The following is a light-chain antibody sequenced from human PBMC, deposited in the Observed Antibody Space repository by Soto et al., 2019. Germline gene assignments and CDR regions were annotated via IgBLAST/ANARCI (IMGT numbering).Light chain of an antibody. CDR2: DAS. Sequence: EVVMTQSPATLSVSPGERVTFSCRASQSVTTNLAWYQHKPGQSPRLLISDASTRASGIPRRFSGSGSGTEFTITIARLQSTDFEVYYCQQYDRWPVTFGGGTKVEIK. CDR3: QQYDRWPVT. J-gene: IGKJ4*01. V-gene: IGKV3-15*01. CDR1: QSVTTN.